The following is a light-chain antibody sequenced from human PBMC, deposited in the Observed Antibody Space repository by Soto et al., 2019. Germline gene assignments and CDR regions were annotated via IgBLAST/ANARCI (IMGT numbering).Light chain of an antibody. CDR2: SNN. CDR1: SSNIGSNY. Sequence: QSVLTQPPSASGTPGQRVTISCSGSSSNIGSNYVYWYHQLPGTAPQLLIYSNNQRPSWVPDRFSGSKSGTSASLAISGLRSEDEADYYCAAWDDSLSGYVFGTGTKLTVL. J-gene: IGLJ1*01. CDR3: AAWDDSLSGYV. V-gene: IGLV1-47*02.